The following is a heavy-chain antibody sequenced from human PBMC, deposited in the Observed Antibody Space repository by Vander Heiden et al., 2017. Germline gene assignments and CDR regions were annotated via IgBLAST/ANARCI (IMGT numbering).Heavy chain of an antibody. CDR1: GYTFTSYD. D-gene: IGHD3-9*01. V-gene: IGHV1-8*01. Sequence: QVQLVQSGAEVKKPGASVKVSCKASGYTFTSYDINWVRQATGQGLEWMGWMNPNSGNTGYAQKFQGRVTMTRNTSISTAYMELSSLRSEDTAVYYCARGPDHYDILTGYYLYWGQGTLVTVSS. CDR2: MNPNSGNT. J-gene: IGHJ4*02. CDR3: ARGPDHYDILTGYYLY.